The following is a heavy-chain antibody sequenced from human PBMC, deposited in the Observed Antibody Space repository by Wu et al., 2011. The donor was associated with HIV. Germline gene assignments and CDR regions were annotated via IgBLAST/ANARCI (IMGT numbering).Heavy chain of an antibody. CDR3: ARDNRRNEYSRSSGSDH. Sequence: QLGAGLGREVKKPGASVKVSCKASGYIFTGYYMQWVRQAPRQGLEWMGWINSNSGDTTYAQKFRGRVTMTRDTSISTAYMELSGLRSDDTAIYYCARDNRRNEYSRSSGSDHWGQGTLVTVSS. D-gene: IGHD6-6*01. V-gene: IGHV1-2*02. J-gene: IGHJ4*02. CDR2: INSNSGDT. CDR1: GYIFTGYY.